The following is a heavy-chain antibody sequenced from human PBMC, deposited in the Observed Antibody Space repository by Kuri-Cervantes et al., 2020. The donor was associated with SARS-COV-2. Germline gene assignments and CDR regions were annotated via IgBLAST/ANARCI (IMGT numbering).Heavy chain of an antibody. V-gene: IGHV2-5*02. CDR3: ARTYYDFLTNYSRDFDY. Sequence: SGATLAKPTQTLTLTCPFSGLSLSTSGVGVGWIRQPPGKALEWLALIYWDDDKRYSPSLKSRLTITKDTSKNQVVLTMTNMNPVDTATYYCARTYYDFLTNYSRDFDYWGQGTLVTVSS. CDR2: IYWDDDK. J-gene: IGHJ4*02. D-gene: IGHD3-9*01. CDR1: GLSLSTSGVG.